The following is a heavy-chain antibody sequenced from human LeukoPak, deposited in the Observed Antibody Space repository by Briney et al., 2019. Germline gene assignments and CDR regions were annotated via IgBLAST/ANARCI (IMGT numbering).Heavy chain of an antibody. CDR2: ISYDGSYQ. V-gene: IGHV3-30*03. J-gene: IGHJ6*02. CDR1: GFTFSSYG. D-gene: IGHD3-10*01. Sequence: GGSLRLSCAASGFTFSSYGMHWVRQAPGKGLEWVAAISYDGSYQYYADSVKGRFTISRDNSKNTLYLQMNSLRAEDTAVYYCARDVSSAPHYYYGIDVWGQGTTVTVSS. CDR3: ARDVSSAPHYYYGIDV.